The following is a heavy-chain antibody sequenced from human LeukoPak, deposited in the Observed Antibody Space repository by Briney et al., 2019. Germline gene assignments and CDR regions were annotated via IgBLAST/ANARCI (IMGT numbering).Heavy chain of an antibody. CDR2: IKQDGSEK. V-gene: IGHV3-7*01. D-gene: IGHD1-26*01. CDR3: ARDLRYSGSYGALDY. J-gene: IGHJ4*02. Sequence: GGSLRLSCAASGFIFSSYSMNWVRQAPGKGLEWVANIKQDGSEKYYVDSVKGRFTISRDNAKNSLYLQMNSLRAEDTAVYYCARDLRYSGSYGALDYWGQGTLVTVSS. CDR1: GFIFSSYS.